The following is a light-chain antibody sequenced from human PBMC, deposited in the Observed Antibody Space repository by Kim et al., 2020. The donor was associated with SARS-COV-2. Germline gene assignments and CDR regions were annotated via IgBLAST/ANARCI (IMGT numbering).Light chain of an antibody. Sequence: EIVMTQSPATLSVSPGETGTLSCRASQSVGSSLAWYQQKPGQAPRLLIYGASTRATGIPARFSGSGSGTEFTLTISSLQSEDFAVYYCQQYNNWPPLTFGGGTKVDIK. CDR2: GAS. CDR3: QQYNNWPPLT. J-gene: IGKJ4*01. V-gene: IGKV3-15*01. CDR1: QSVGSS.